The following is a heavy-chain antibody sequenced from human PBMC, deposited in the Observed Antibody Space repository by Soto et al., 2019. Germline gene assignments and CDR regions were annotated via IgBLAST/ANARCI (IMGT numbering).Heavy chain of an antibody. D-gene: IGHD5-12*01. J-gene: IGHJ5*01. V-gene: IGHV3-11*01. CDR3: VPRDGYHWFDS. Sequence: GGSLRLSCAASGFTFNDYYMSWIRQAPGKGLEWVAYISSSGITIYYADSVKGRFTISRDNAKNSLYLQMDSLRAEDTAVYYCVPRDGYHWFDSWGQGTLVTVSS. CDR2: ISSSGITI. CDR1: GFTFNDYY.